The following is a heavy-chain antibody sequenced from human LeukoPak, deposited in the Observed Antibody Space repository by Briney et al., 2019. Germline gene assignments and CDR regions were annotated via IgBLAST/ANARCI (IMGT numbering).Heavy chain of an antibody. Sequence: GGSLRLSCAASGFTFSKYWMLWVRQAPGKGLESVSRINTDGTVTTYADSVKGRFTVSRDNADNTMFQQMNSVRDEDTAVYYCATKQWLAPPPDSWGQGTPVTVSS. V-gene: IGHV3-74*01. CDR2: INTDGTVT. CDR1: GFTFSKYW. D-gene: IGHD6-19*01. CDR3: ATKQWLAPPPDS. J-gene: IGHJ4*02.